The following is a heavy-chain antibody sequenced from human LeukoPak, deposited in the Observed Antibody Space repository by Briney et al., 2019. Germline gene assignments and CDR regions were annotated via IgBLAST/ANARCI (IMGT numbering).Heavy chain of an antibody. V-gene: IGHV1-69*04. CDR3: ARAQSYGDPDTD. Sequence: PGASVKVSCKASGGTFSSYAISWVRQAPGQGLEWMGRIIPILGITNYAQKFQGRVTITADKSTSTAYMELSSLRSEDTAVYYCARAQSYGDPDTDWGQGTLVTVSS. CDR1: GGTFSSYA. J-gene: IGHJ4*02. CDR2: IIPILGIT. D-gene: IGHD4-17*01.